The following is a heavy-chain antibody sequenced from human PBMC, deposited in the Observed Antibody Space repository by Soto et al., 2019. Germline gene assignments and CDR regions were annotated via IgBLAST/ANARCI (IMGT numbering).Heavy chain of an antibody. CDR2: IRSSSSTI. V-gene: IGHV3-48*02. J-gene: IGHJ3*02. Sequence: GGSLGLSCAASGFSLSNYSMNWVRQAPGKGLEWVSYIRSSSSTIYYADSVKGRFTISRDNAKNSLYLQMNSLRDEDTAVYYCARTVDAFDIWGQGTMVTVSS. CDR3: ARTVDAFDI. D-gene: IGHD4-4*01. CDR1: GFSLSNYS.